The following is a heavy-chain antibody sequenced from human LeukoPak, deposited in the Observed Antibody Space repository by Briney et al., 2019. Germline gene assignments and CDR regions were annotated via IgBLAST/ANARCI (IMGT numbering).Heavy chain of an antibody. J-gene: IGHJ4*02. Sequence: GASVKVSCKASGYTFTGYYMHWVRQAPGQGLEWMGWINPNSGGTNYAQKFQGWVTMTRDTSISTAYMELSRLRYDDTAVYYCARDSGDGYNYGTFDYWGQGTLVTVSS. CDR3: ARDSGDGYNYGTFDY. D-gene: IGHD5-24*01. V-gene: IGHV1-2*04. CDR2: INPNSGGT. CDR1: GYTFTGYY.